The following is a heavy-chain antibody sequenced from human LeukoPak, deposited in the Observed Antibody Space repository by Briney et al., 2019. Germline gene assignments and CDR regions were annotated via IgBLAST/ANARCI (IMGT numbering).Heavy chain of an antibody. CDR1: GGSITSYY. CDR2: IYYSGST. Sequence: SETLSLTCTVSGGSITSYYWTWIRQPPGKGLEWIGYIYYSGSTYYNPSLKSRVTISVGTSKNQFSLKLSSETAADTAVYYCARAPVKYYDSSGYPFDYWGQGTLVTVSS. J-gene: IGHJ4*02. V-gene: IGHV4-59*08. D-gene: IGHD3-22*01. CDR3: ARAPVKYYDSSGYPFDY.